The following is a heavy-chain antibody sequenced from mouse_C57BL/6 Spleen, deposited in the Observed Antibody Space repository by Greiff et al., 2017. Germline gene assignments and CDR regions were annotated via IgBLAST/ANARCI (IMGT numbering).Heavy chain of an antibody. CDR3: ARESYGNYVGWYFDV. CDR2: INYDGSST. Sequence: VQLKESEGGLVQPGSSMKLSCTASGFTFSDYYMAWVRQVPEKGLEWVANINYDGSSTYYLDSLKSRFIISRDNAKNILYLQMSSLKSEDTATYYCARESYGNYVGWYFDVWGTGTTVTVSS. V-gene: IGHV5-16*01. CDR1: GFTFSDYY. J-gene: IGHJ1*03. D-gene: IGHD2-1*01.